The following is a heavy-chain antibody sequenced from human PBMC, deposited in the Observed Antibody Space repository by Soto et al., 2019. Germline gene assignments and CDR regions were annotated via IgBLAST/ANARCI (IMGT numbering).Heavy chain of an antibody. V-gene: IGHV4-31*03. CDR3: AREGYTYPRIDP. Sequence: PSETLSLTCTVSGGSVSSGAYYWSWIRQHPGKGLEWIGYIYYSGKTFYNPSLTGRLTISMDASKNQFSLRLTSVTAADTAVYYCAREGYTYPRIDPWGQGILVTVSS. D-gene: IGHD5-18*01. CDR1: GGSVSSGAYY. CDR2: IYYSGKT. J-gene: IGHJ5*02.